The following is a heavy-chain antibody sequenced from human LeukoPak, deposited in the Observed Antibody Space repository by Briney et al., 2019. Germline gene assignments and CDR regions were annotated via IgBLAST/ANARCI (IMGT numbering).Heavy chain of an antibody. CDR3: ATHTDGYPLCFDY. Sequence: AETLSLTCTVSGGSISSSSYYWGWIRQPPGKALEWIGSMYYSGSTYYNPSLKSRVTISVDTSKNQFSLKLSSVTAADTAVYYCATHTDGYPLCFDYWGQGTLVTVPS. D-gene: IGHD5-24*01. CDR1: GGSISSSSYY. CDR2: MYYSGST. J-gene: IGHJ4*02. V-gene: IGHV4-39*01.